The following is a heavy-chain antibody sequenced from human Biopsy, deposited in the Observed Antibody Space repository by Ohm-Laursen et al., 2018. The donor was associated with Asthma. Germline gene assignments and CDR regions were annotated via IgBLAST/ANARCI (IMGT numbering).Heavy chain of an antibody. CDR3: ARKIAARGGMGV. J-gene: IGHJ6*02. D-gene: IGHD6-6*01. Sequence: SLRLSCAAPRFTYEMHWVRQAPGKGLEWVSFIWYDGRKKTYADSVKGRFTISRDNSKNTLYLQMNSLRAEDTAVYYCARKIAARGGMGVWGQGTTVTVSS. V-gene: IGHV3-33*08. CDR2: IWYDGRKK. CDR1: RFTYE.